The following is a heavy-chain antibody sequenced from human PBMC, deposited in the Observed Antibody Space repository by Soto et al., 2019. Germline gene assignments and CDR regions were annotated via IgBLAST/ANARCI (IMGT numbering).Heavy chain of an antibody. CDR3: ARDGTTVTTSIDY. CDR2: IWYDGSNK. J-gene: IGHJ4*02. D-gene: IGHD4-17*01. CDR1: GFTFSSYG. V-gene: IGHV3-33*01. Sequence: PGGSLRLSCAASGFTFSSYGMHWVRQAPGKGLEWVAVIWYDGSNKYYADSVKGRFTISRDNSKNTLYLQMNSLRAEDTAVYYCARDGTTVTTSIDYWGQGTLVTVS.